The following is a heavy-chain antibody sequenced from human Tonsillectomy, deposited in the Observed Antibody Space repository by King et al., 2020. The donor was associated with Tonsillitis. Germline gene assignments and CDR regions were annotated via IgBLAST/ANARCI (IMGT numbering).Heavy chain of an antibody. V-gene: IGHV1-18*04. CDR3: ARDVARGDSGYDSFDY. J-gene: IGHJ4*02. CDR1: GYTFTSYG. Sequence: QLVQSGAEVKKPGASVKVSCKASGYTFTSYGFSWVRQAPGQGLDWMGWISAYSGYTKYAQKLQGRVTMTTDTSTSTAYMELRSLRSDDTAVYYCARDVARGDSGYDSFDYWGQGPLVTVSS. CDR2: ISAYSGYT. D-gene: IGHD5-12*01.